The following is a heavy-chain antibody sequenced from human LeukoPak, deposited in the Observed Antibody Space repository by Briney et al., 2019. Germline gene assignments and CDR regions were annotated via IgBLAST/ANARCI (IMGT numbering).Heavy chain of an antibody. Sequence: SVKVSCKASGGTFSSYAISWVRQAPGQGLEWMGGIIPIFGTANYAQKFQGRVTITADESTSTAYMELSSLRSEDTAVYYCARGAASQYSSSWYSWFDPWGQGTLVTVSS. D-gene: IGHD6-13*01. J-gene: IGHJ5*02. V-gene: IGHV1-69*13. CDR3: ARGAASQYSSSWYSWFDP. CDR2: IIPIFGTA. CDR1: GGTFSSYA.